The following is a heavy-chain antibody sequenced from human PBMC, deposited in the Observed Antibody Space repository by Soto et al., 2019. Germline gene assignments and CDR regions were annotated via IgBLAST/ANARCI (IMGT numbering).Heavy chain of an antibody. J-gene: IGHJ4*02. CDR1: GGSISSYY. CDR2: IYYSGST. D-gene: IGHD3-16*01. V-gene: IGHV4-59*08. Sequence: QVQLQESGPGLVKPSETLSLTCTVSGGSISSYYWSWLRQPPGKGLEWIGYIYYSGSTNYNPSLKSRVTMSVDTSKNQFSLRLRSVTAADTAVYYCASQGGQGDYWGQGTLVTVSS. CDR3: ASQGGQGDY.